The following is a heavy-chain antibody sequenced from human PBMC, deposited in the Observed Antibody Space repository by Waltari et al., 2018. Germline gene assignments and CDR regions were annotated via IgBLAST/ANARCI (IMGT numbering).Heavy chain of an antibody. CDR2: IYYSGST. CDR3: ARGGTHRGGVFDY. V-gene: IGHV4-59*01. Sequence: QLQLQESGPGLVKPSETLSLTCTVSGGSISSYYWSWIRQPPGKGLEWIGYIYYSGSTNYNLSLKSRVTISVDTSKNQFSLKLSSVTAADTAVYYCARGGTHRGGVFDYWGQGTLVTVSS. D-gene: IGHD1-26*01. CDR1: GGSISSYY. J-gene: IGHJ4*02.